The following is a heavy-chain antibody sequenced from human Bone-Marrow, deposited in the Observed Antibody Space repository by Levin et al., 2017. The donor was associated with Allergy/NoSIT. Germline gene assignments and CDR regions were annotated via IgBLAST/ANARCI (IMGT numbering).Heavy chain of an antibody. CDR1: GGSVSSGTYY. D-gene: IGHD5/OR15-5a*01. V-gene: IGHV4-61*01. CDR2: INYRGVT. CDR3: ARNRIIVSGGNDYYYGMDV. J-gene: IGHJ6*02. Sequence: SQTLSLTCSVSGGSVSSGTYYWSWIRRPPGKGLEWIGYINYRGVTKYNPPLKSRVTISVDTSKNEFSLKVTSVTAADTAVYYCARNRIIVSGGNDYYYGMDVWGQGTTVTVSS.